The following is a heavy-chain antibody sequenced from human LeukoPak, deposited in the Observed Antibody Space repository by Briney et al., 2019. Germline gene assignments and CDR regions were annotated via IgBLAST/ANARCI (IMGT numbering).Heavy chain of an antibody. Sequence: SETLSLTCAVYGGSFSDYYWSWIRQPPGKGLEWIGEINHSGSTNYNPSLKSRVTISVDTSKNQFSLKLSSVTAADTAVYYCARATRDGYNSSLGWFDPWGQGTLVTVSS. D-gene: IGHD5-24*01. CDR2: INHSGST. V-gene: IGHV4-34*01. CDR1: GGSFSDYY. J-gene: IGHJ5*02. CDR3: ARATRDGYNSSLGWFDP.